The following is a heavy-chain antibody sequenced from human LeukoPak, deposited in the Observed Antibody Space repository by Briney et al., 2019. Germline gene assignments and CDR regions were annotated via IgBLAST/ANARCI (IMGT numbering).Heavy chain of an antibody. J-gene: IGHJ6*03. CDR2: IRSKAYGFTT. CDR3: SRSSSRNFGVVIKSYYYYMDV. V-gene: IGHV3-49*04. CDR1: GFTFGDYT. D-gene: IGHD3-3*01. Sequence: GGSLRLSCTPSGFTFGDYTMSWVRQAPGKGLEWVGFIRSKAYGFTTEYAASVKGRFTISRDDSKNTAYLQMNSLKTEDTAVYYCSRSSSRNFGVVIKSYYYYMDVWGKGTTVTVSS.